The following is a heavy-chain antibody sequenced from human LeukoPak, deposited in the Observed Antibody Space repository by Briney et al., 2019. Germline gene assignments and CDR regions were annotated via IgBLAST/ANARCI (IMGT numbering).Heavy chain of an antibody. CDR1: GGTFSSYA. D-gene: IGHD4-17*01. Sequence: RRASVKVSCKASGGTFSSYAISWVRQAPGQGLEWMGGIIPIFGTANYAQKFQGRVTITADESTSTAYMELSSLRSEDTAVYYCARGLYGDYANYFDYWGQGTLVTVSS. CDR3: ARGLYGDYANYFDY. CDR2: IIPIFGTA. V-gene: IGHV1-69*13. J-gene: IGHJ4*02.